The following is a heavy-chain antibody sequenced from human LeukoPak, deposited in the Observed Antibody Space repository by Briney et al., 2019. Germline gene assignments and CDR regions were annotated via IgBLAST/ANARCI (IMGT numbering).Heavy chain of an antibody. CDR1: GGSISSYY. CDR3: ASTPLAVAGTPYWYFDL. V-gene: IGHV4-59*01. J-gene: IGHJ2*01. CDR2: IYYSGST. D-gene: IGHD6-19*01. Sequence: SETLSLTCTVSGGSISSYYWSWIRQPPGKGLEGMGYIYYSGSTNYNPSLKSRFTISVDTSENQFSLKLRSMTAADTAVYYCASTPLAVAGTPYWYFDLWGRGTLVTVSS.